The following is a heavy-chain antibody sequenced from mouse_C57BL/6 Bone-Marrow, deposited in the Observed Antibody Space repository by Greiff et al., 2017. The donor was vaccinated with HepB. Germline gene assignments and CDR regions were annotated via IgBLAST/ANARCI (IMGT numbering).Heavy chain of an antibody. Sequence: QVQLQQPGAELVKPGASVKLSCKASGYTFTSYWMQWVKQRPGQGLEWIGEIDPSDSYPNYNQKFKGKATLTVDTSSSTAYMQLSSLTSEDSAVYYCARYDYSWFAYWGQGTLVTVSA. J-gene: IGHJ3*01. D-gene: IGHD2-4*01. CDR1: GYTFTSYW. V-gene: IGHV1-50*01. CDR3: ARYDYSWFAY. CDR2: IDPSDSYP.